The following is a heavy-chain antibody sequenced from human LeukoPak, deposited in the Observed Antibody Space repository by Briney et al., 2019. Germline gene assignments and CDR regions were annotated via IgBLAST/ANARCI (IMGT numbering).Heavy chain of an antibody. Sequence: GESLKISCKGSGYSFTSHWIGWMRQMPGKSLEWMGMIYPGDSDTRYSPSFQGQVIIPADKSISTAYLQWSTLKASDTAKYYCATVENYGSGKMDFWGQGTLVTVSS. V-gene: IGHV5-51*01. CDR3: ATVENYGSGKMDF. J-gene: IGHJ4*02. CDR1: GYSFTSHW. CDR2: IYPGDSDT. D-gene: IGHD3-10*01.